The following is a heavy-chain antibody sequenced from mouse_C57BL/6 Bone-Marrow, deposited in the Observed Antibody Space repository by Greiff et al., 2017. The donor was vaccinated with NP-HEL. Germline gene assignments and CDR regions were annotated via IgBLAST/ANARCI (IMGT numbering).Heavy chain of an antibody. J-gene: IGHJ4*01. CDR2: IDPENGDT. CDR1: GFNIKDDY. CDR3: TTAYYSNYVPYYAMDY. Sequence: EVQLHQSGAELVRPGASVKLSCTASGFNIKDDYMHWVKQRPEQGLEWIGWIDPENGDTEYASKFQGKATITADTSSNTAYLQLSSLTSEDTAVYYCTTAYYSNYVPYYAMDYWGQGTSVTVSS. D-gene: IGHD2-5*01. V-gene: IGHV14-4*01.